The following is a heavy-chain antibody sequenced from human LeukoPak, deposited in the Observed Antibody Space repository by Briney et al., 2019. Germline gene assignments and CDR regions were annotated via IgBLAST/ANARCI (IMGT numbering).Heavy chain of an antibody. CDR1: GFTFSSYW. J-gene: IGHJ3*02. D-gene: IGHD2-15*01. CDR3: ARDLASSWDAFDI. Sequence: GGSLRLSCAASGFTFSSYWMSWVRQAPGKGLEWVANIKQDGSEKYYVDSVKGRFTISRDNAKNSLYLQMNSLRAEDTAVYYCARDLASSWDAFDIWGQGTMVTVSS. CDR2: IKQDGSEK. V-gene: IGHV3-7*01.